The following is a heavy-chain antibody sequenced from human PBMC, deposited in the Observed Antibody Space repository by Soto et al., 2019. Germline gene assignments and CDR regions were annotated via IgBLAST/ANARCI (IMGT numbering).Heavy chain of an antibody. Sequence: GGSLRLSCAASGFTFSNAWMSCVLQAPGKGLEWVGRIKSKTDGGTTDYAAPVKCRFTISRDDSKNTLYLQMNSLKTEDPAVYYCTTAPTMIVVVGFDYWGQGT. CDR2: IKSKTDGGTT. CDR1: GFTFSNAW. J-gene: IGHJ4*02. V-gene: IGHV3-15*01. D-gene: IGHD3-22*01. CDR3: TTAPTMIVVVGFDY.